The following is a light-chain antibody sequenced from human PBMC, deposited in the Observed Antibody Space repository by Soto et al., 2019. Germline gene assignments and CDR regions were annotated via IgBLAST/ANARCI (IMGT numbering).Light chain of an antibody. CDR3: QQYDSYSWT. V-gene: IGKV1-5*01. CDR1: QSVGNW. CDR2: DVS. J-gene: IGKJ1*01. Sequence: IQMTQSPSTLSASEGERVTITCRASQSVGNWLAWYQHKPGKAPKLLIYDVSSLESGLPSRFSGSGSGTEFILTISSLQPDDFATYYCQQYDSYSWTFGQGTKVDIK.